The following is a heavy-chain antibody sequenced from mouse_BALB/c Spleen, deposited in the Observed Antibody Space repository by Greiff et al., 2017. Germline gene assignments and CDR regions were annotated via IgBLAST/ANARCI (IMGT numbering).Heavy chain of an antibody. V-gene: IGHV5-9-3*01. Sequence: EVKVVESGGGLVKPGGSLKLSCAASGFTFSSYAMSWVRQTPEKRLEWVATISSGGSYTYYPDSVKGRFTISRDNAKNTLYLQMSSLRSEDTAMYYCARQALYYAMDYWGQGTSVTVSS. D-gene: IGHD1-3*01. CDR2: ISSGGSYT. J-gene: IGHJ4*01. CDR3: ARQALYYAMDY. CDR1: GFTFSSYA.